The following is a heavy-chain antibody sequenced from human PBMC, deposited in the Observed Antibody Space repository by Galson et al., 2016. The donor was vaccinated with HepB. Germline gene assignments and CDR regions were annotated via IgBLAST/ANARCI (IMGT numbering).Heavy chain of an antibody. Sequence: SLRLSCAASGFTFGSYGMHWVRQAPGKGLEWVAVISYDASKKHYADSVKGRFTISRDKSKNTLYLQMNSLRAEDTAVYYCAKDIQQWLVRGNDAFDIWGQGTMVTVSS. CDR2: ISYDASKK. V-gene: IGHV3-30*18. D-gene: IGHD6-19*01. CDR3: AKDIQQWLVRGNDAFDI. CDR1: GFTFGSYG. J-gene: IGHJ3*02.